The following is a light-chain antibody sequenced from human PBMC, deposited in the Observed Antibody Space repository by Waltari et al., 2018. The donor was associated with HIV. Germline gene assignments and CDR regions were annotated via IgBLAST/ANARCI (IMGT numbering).Light chain of an antibody. CDR2: EVT. Sequence: QSALTQPASVSGSPGQSITISCTGTNSDIGDSDYVSWYQHHPDEAPKLLIYEVTNRPSGVSHLFSGSKTGNTASLLISGLQAEDEADYFCSSFTNTRTRYVFGGGTKVVVL. J-gene: IGLJ1*01. CDR1: NSDIGDSDY. CDR3: SSFTNTRTRYV. V-gene: IGLV2-14*01.